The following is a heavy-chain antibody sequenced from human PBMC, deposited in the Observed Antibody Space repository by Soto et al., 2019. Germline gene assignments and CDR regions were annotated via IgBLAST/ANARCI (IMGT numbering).Heavy chain of an antibody. J-gene: IGHJ4*02. D-gene: IGHD3-22*01. CDR3: ASSYYYDSSGSNY. Sequence: QVQLQESGPGLVKPSETLSLTCTVSGGSVSSGSYYWSWIRQPPGKGLEWIGYIYYSGSTNYNPSLKSRVTISVDTSKNQCSLKLSSVTAADTAVYYCASSYYYDSSGSNYWGQGTLVTVSS. CDR2: IYYSGST. CDR1: GGSVSSGSYY. V-gene: IGHV4-61*01.